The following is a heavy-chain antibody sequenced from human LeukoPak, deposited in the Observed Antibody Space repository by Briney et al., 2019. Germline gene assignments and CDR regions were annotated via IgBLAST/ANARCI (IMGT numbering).Heavy chain of an antibody. Sequence: ASVKVSCKASGYTFTGYYMHWVRQAPGQGLEWMGWINPNSGGTNYAQKFQGRVTMTEDTSTDTAYMELSSLRSEDTAVYYCATGRCSSTSCSPPFYYYMDVWGKGTTVTVSS. V-gene: IGHV1-2*02. CDR1: GYTFTGYY. D-gene: IGHD2-2*01. CDR3: ATGRCSSTSCSPPFYYYMDV. J-gene: IGHJ6*03. CDR2: INPNSGGT.